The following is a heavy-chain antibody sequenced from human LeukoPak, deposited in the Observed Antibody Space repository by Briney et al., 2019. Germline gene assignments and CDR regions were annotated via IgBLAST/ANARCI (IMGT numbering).Heavy chain of an antibody. CDR2: ISGDGGTT. Sequence: LGGSLRLSCAASGFTFDDYAMHWVRQAPGKGLEWVSLISGDGGTTYYADSLKGRLTISRDNNKNSLYLQMNSLRTEDTALYYCAKDRGSTSYPLGYWGQGTLVTVSS. CDR3: AKDRGSTSYPLGY. CDR1: GFTFDDYA. V-gene: IGHV3-43*02. J-gene: IGHJ4*02. D-gene: IGHD2/OR15-2a*01.